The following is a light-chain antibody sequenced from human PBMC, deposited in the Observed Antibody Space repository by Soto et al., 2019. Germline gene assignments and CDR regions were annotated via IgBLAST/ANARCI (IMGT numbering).Light chain of an antibody. CDR2: ATN. Sequence: QAVVTQEPSLTVSPGGTVTLTCASSTGPVTSGYYPDWFQQKPGQAPRALIYATNTKHSWTPARFSGSLLGGKAALTLSGVQHEDEAEYYCLLYYGGAWVFGGGTKLTVL. CDR3: LLYYGGAWV. V-gene: IGLV7-43*01. CDR1: TGPVTSGYY. J-gene: IGLJ3*02.